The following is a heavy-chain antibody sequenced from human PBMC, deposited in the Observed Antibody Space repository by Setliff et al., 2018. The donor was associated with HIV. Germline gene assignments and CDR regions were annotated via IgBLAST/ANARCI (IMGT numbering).Heavy chain of an antibody. Sequence: LSLTCTVSGDSINSHYWSWIRQAPGKGLEWIGTMYFSGNARNSPPLKSRVTISIDTSKNQLSLNLTSVTAADTAVYYCARVEAKVRGATYGMDVWGQGTTVTVSS. CDR1: GDSINSHY. D-gene: IGHD3-10*01. CDR3: ARVEAKVRGATYGMDV. CDR2: MYFSGNA. V-gene: IGHV4-59*11. J-gene: IGHJ6*02.